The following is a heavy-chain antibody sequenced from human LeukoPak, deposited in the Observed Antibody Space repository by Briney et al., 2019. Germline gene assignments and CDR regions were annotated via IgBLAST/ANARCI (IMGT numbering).Heavy chain of an antibody. CDR2: INPSSGGT. CDR3: ARDVSEMATITNYYYYGMDV. D-gene: IGHD5-24*01. V-gene: IGHV1-2*04. J-gene: IGHJ6*02. CDR1: GYTFTGYY. Sequence: WASVKVSCKASGYTFTGYYMHWVRQAPGQGLEWMGWINPSSGGTNYAQKFQGWVTMTRDTSISTAYMELSRLRSDDTAVYYCARDVSEMATITNYYYYGMDVWGQGTTVTVSS.